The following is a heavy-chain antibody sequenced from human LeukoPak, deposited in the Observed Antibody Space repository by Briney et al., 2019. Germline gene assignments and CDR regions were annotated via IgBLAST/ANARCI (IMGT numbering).Heavy chain of an antibody. CDR1: GGTFSSYA. V-gene: IGHV1-69*01. D-gene: IGHD3-16*01. J-gene: IGHJ4*02. Sequence: SVKVSCKASGGTFSSYAISWVRQAPGQGLEWMGGILPIFGTANYAQKFQGRVTITADESTRTAYMELSSLRSEDTAVYYCASFASRGSYFDYWGQGTLVTVSS. CDR3: ASFASRGSYFDY. CDR2: ILPIFGTA.